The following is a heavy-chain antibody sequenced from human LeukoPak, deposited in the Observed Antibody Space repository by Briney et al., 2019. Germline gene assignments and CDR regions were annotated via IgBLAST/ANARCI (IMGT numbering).Heavy chain of an antibody. CDR1: GGSISSSSYY. CDR2: IYYSGST. Sequence: PSETLSLTCTVSGGSISSSSYYWGWIRQPPGKGLEWIGSIYYSGSTYYNPSLKSRVTISVDTSKNQFSLKLSSVTAADTAVYYCARDHGYSSGWPFDYWGQGTLVTVSS. D-gene: IGHD6-19*01. V-gene: IGHV4-39*07. J-gene: IGHJ4*02. CDR3: ARDHGYSSGWPFDY.